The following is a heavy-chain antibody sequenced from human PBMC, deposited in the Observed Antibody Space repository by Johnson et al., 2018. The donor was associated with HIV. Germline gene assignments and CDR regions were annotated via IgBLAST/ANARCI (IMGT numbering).Heavy chain of an antibody. V-gene: IGHV3-9*01. CDR1: GFTFAHYA. CDR2: ISWNSGSI. Sequence: VQLVESGGGLVQPGRSLRLSCEASGFTFAHYAMHWVRQAPGKGLEWVSSISWNSGSIGYADSVRGRFTISRDNSKNTLWLQMISLRAEDTAVYYCAKCVSSSSSWMLFDIWGQGTMVTVSS. J-gene: IGHJ3*02. CDR3: AKCVSSSSSWMLFDI. D-gene: IGHD6-6*01.